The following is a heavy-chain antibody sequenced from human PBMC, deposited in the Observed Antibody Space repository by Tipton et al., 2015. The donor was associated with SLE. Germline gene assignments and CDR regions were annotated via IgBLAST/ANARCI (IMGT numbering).Heavy chain of an antibody. V-gene: IGHV1-2*06. J-gene: IGHJ3*02. Sequence: QLVQSGAEVKEFGASVKVSCAASGFSIVDYPIHWVRQAPGQGLEWLGRINAGSGATSYAQKFQGRVTMTRDRSINTAYMELRRLGSDDTAVYYCAGALTMVPRDAFDIWGQGTMVTVSS. CDR2: INAGSGAT. D-gene: IGHD4/OR15-4a*01. CDR3: AGALTMVPRDAFDI. CDR1: GFSIVDYP.